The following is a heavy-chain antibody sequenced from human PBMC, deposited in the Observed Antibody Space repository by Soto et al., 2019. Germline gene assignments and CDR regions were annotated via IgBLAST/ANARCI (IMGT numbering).Heavy chain of an antibody. J-gene: IGHJ4*02. CDR3: ARGITFGGVIVIYYFDY. CDR1: GGTFSIYA. Sequence: SVKVSCKASGGTFSIYAISCVLQAPLQWLEWMGGIIPIFGTANYAQKFQGRVTITADESTSTAYMELSSLRSEDTAVYYCARGITFGGVIVIYYFDYWGQGTLVTVSS. D-gene: IGHD3-16*02. CDR2: IIPIFGTA. V-gene: IGHV1-69*13.